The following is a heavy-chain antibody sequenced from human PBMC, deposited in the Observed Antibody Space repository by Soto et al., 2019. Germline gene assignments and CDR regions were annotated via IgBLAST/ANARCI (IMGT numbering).Heavy chain of an antibody. D-gene: IGHD3-10*01. CDR1: GFAFSAHY. V-gene: IGHV3-11*01. CDR2: ISGSGTTI. CDR3: ASDPYYYASDY. Sequence: GGSLRLSCAASGFAFSAHYMTWIRQAPGKGLEWVSYISGSGTTIYYTDSVKGRFTVSRDNAKNSVYLQMNSLRAEDTAVYYCASDPYYYASDYWGQGTMVTVSS. J-gene: IGHJ4*03.